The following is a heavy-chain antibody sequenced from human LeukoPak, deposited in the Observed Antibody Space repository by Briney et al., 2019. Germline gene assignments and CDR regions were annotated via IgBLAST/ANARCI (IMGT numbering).Heavy chain of an antibody. Sequence: SETLSLTCTVSGGSISSYYWSWIRQPPGKGLEWIGYIYYSGSTNYNPSLKSRVTISVDTSKNQFSLKLSSLTAADTAVYYCARHWALYYFHYWGQGTLVTVSS. CDR2: IYYSGST. CDR3: ARHWALYYFHY. V-gene: IGHV4-59*01. CDR1: GGSISSYY. J-gene: IGHJ4*02. D-gene: IGHD3-16*01.